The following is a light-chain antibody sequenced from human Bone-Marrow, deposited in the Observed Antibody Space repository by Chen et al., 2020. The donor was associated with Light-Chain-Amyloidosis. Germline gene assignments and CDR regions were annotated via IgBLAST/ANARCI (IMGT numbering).Light chain of an antibody. V-gene: IGKV1-5*01. CDR2: DAS. CDR3: QQYNSYSPGYT. Sequence: DIQMTQSPSPLSASVGDRVTITCRASQSISSWLAWYQQKPGKAPKLLIYDASSLESGVPSRFSGSGSGTEFTLTISSLQPDDFATYYCQQYNSYSPGYTFGQGTKLEIK. CDR1: QSISSW. J-gene: IGKJ2*01.